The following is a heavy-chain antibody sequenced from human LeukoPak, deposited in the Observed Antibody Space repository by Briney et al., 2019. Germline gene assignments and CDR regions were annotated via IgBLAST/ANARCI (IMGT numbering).Heavy chain of an antibody. J-gene: IGHJ3*02. CDR1: GYTLTELS. V-gene: IGHV1-24*01. CDR3: ATGVGVVIRI. CDR2: FDPEDGET. Sequence: ASVKVSCKVSGYTLTELSMHWVRQAPGKGLEWMGGFDPEDGETIYAQKFQGRVTMTADTSTDTAYMELSSLRAEDTAVYYCATGVGVVIRIWGQGTMVTVSS. D-gene: IGHD3-3*01.